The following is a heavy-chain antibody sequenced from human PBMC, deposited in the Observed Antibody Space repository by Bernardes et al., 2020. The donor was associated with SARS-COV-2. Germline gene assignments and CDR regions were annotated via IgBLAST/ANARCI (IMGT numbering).Heavy chain of an antibody. D-gene: IGHD3-10*02. Sequence: GGSLRLSCAASGFTFNNFWMHWVRQTPGEGPVWVSHVDNDGFTTNYAESVKGRFTISRDNAKNTLFLQMNSLRAEDTAVYYCARDLFGAYDYWGQGALVTVSS. J-gene: IGHJ4*02. CDR3: ARDLFGAYDY. CDR2: VDNDGFTT. CDR1: GFTFNNFW. V-gene: IGHV3-74*01.